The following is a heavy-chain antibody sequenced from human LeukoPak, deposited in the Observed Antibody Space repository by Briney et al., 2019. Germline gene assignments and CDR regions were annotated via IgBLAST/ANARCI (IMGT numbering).Heavy chain of an antibody. CDR1: GFTDSSNY. J-gene: IGHJ4*02. V-gene: IGHV3-66*02. CDR3: ARVSSYSPYFDY. CDR2: IYSGGST. D-gene: IGHD4-11*01. Sequence: GGSLRLSCAASGFTDSSNYMSWVRQAPGKGLEWVSVIYSGGSTYYADSVKGRFTISRDNSKNTLYLQMNSLRAEDTAVYYCARVSSYSPYFDYWGQGTLVTVSS.